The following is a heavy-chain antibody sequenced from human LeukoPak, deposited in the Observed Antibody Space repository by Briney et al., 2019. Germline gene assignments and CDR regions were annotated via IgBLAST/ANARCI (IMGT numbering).Heavy chain of an antibody. V-gene: IGHV4-39*01. J-gene: IGHJ5*02. CDR3: ARRDGSGSSP. CDR2: IYYSGNT. D-gene: IGHD3-10*01. Sequence: SETLSLTCTVSGGSISSSSYYWGWIRQPPGKGLEWIGSIYYSGNTYYNPALNSRVTIYVDTSKNQFSLKLNSVTAADTAVYYCARRDGSGSSPWGQGTLVTVSS. CDR1: GGSISSSSYY.